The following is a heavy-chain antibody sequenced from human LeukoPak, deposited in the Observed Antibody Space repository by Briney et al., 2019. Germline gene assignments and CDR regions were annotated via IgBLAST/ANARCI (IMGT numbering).Heavy chain of an antibody. CDR3: AKDIRLVEEYYFDY. V-gene: IGHV3-9*01. CDR1: GFTFDDYA. CDR2: ISWNSGSI. J-gene: IGHJ4*02. D-gene: IGHD6-19*01. Sequence: PGGSLRLSCAASGFTFDDYAMHWVGQAPGKGLEWVSGISWNSGSIGYADSVKGRFTISRDDAKNSLYLQMNSLRAEDTALYYCAKDIRLVEEYYFDYWGQGTLVTVSS.